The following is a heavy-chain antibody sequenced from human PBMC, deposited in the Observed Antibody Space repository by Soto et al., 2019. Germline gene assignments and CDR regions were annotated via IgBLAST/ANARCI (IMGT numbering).Heavy chain of an antibody. D-gene: IGHD1-26*01. V-gene: IGHV3-20*04. J-gene: IGHJ5*02. Sequence: EVQLVESGGGVVRPGGSLRLSCAASGSTFDDNGMSWVRQAPGKGLEWVSGINRNGGSTGYADSVKGRFTISRNNAKKCLYLQMISLRAEATALYYCARSVGATNWCAPWGQGTLVTVSS. CDR1: GSTFDDNG. CDR3: ARSVGATNWCAP. CDR2: INRNGGST.